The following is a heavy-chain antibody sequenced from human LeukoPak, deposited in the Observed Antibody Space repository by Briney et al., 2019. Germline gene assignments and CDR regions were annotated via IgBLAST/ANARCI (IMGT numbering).Heavy chain of an antibody. CDR1: GYSFTSDW. Sequence: GESLKISCKSSGYSFTSDWIGWVRQMPGKGLELMGITYPGNSDTRYSPSFQGQVTISADKSISTAYLQWNSLKASDTAMYYCVRLTMIIGACDYWGQGTLVTVSS. CDR3: VRLTMIIGACDY. J-gene: IGHJ4*02. V-gene: IGHV5-51*01. D-gene: IGHD3-22*01. CDR2: TYPGNSDT.